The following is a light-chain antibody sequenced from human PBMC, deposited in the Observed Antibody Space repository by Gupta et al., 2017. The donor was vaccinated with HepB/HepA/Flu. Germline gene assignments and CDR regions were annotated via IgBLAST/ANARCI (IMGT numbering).Light chain of an antibody. CDR2: GAS. J-gene: IGKJ4*01. CDR3: KQYDNWPLT. CDR1: QSVSSN. V-gene: IGKV3-15*01. Sequence: EIVMTQSPATLSVSPGERATLSCRASQSVSSNLAWYQQKPGQAPRLLIYGASTRATGIPARFSGSGSGTEFTLTISSPQSEDFAVYYCKQYDNWPLTFGGGTKVQIK.